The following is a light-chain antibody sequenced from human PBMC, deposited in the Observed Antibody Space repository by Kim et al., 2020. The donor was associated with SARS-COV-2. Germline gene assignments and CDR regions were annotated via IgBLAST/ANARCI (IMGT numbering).Light chain of an antibody. J-gene: IGKJ4*01. CDR1: QSVRSSY. V-gene: IGKV3-20*01. CDR3: QQYCYSPLT. CDR2: GAS. Sequence: SPGERATLSCRASQSVRSSYLAWYQQKPGQTPGLLIYGASSRATDIPDRFSGSGSGTDFTLTISRLEAEDFAVYYCQQYCYSPLTFGGGTKVDIK.